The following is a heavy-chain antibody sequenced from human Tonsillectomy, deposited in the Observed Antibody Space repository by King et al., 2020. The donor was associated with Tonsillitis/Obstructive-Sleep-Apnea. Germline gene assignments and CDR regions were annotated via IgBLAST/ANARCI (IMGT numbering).Heavy chain of an antibody. CDR1: GFTFSTCT. Sequence: VQLVESGGGLVKPGGSLRLSCAASGFTFSTCTMNWVRQAPGKGLEWVSSISGCSSNIYYADSVKGRFSISRDKTKNSLFLQMNSLRAEDTAVYYCARGNYDPYNWFDPWGQGTLVTVSS. V-gene: IGHV3-21*01. CDR2: ISGCSSNI. J-gene: IGHJ5*02. D-gene: IGHD4-11*01. CDR3: ARGNYDPYNWFDP.